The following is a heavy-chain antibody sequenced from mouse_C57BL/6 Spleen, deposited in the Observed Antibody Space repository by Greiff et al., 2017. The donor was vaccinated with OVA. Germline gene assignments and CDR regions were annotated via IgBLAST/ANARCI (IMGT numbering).Heavy chain of an antibody. CDR2: ISSGGSYT. V-gene: IGHV5-6*01. J-gene: IGHJ4*01. CDR1: GFTFSSYG. D-gene: IGHD3-2*02. CDR3: ARQLRLLAMDY. Sequence: DVQLVESGGDLVKPGGSLKLSCAASGFTFSSYGMSWVRQTPDKRLEWVATISSGGSYTYYPDSVKGRFTISRDNAKNTLYLQMSSLKSEDTAMYYCARQLRLLAMDYWGQGTSVTVSS.